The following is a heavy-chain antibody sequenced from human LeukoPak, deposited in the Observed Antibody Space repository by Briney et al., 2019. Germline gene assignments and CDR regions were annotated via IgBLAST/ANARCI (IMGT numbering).Heavy chain of an antibody. D-gene: IGHD6-13*01. V-gene: IGHV3-30*02. CDR3: ASQYSSSWYLGY. CDR2: IRYDGSNK. J-gene: IGHJ4*02. CDR1: GFTFSSYG. Sequence: GGSLRLSCAASGFTFSSYGMHWVRQAPGKGLEWVAFIRYDGSNKYYADFVKGRFTISRDNSKNTLYLQMNSLRAEDTAVYYCASQYSSSWYLGYWGQGTLVTVSS.